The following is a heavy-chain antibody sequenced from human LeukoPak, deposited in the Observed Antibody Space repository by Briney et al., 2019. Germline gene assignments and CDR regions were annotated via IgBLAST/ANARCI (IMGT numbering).Heavy chain of an antibody. CDR3: AKDRGNYEGLYDY. V-gene: IGHV3-30-3*01. J-gene: IGHJ4*02. Sequence: GGSLRLSCAASGFTFSSYAMHWVRQAPGKGLEWVAVISYDGSNKYYADSVKGRFTISRDNSKNTLYLHMNSLRAEDTAVYYCAKDRGNYEGLYDYWGQGTLVTVSS. CDR2: ISYDGSNK. CDR1: GFTFSSYA. D-gene: IGHD1-7*01.